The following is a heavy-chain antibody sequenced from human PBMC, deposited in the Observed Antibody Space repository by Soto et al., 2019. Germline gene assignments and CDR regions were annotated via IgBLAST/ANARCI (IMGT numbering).Heavy chain of an antibody. CDR1: GFSFSDGAVG. V-gene: IGHV2-5*02. D-gene: IGHD2-21*01. CDR3: ARGRRRESCWGGDCYYFDV. Sequence: QITLKESGPTLVKPTQTLKLTCTFSGFSFSDGAVGVGWFRQSPGKAPEWLAIYYWDEDEWHSPSLRTRLSISYEAARSKVVLSMVDMDPQATATYFFARGRRRESCWGGDCYYFDVWGQGLQVAAS. J-gene: IGHJ4*02. CDR2: YYWDEDE.